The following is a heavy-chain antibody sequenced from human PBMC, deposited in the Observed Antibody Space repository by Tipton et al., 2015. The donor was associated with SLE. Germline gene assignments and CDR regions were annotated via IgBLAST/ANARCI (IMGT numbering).Heavy chain of an antibody. J-gene: IGHJ4*02. V-gene: IGHV4-59*11. CDR1: GGSISSHY. CDR2: IYYCGST. CDR3: ARSAGYSSSWAHFDY. D-gene: IGHD6-13*01. Sequence: TLSLTCTVSGGSISSHYWSWIRQPPGKGLEWIGYIYYCGSTNYNPSPKSRVTISVDTSKNQFSLRLSSVTAADTAVYYCARSAGYSSSWAHFDYWGQGMLVTVSS.